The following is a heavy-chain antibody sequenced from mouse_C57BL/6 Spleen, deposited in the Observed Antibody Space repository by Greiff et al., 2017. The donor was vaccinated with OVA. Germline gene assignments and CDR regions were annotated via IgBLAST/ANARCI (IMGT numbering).Heavy chain of an antibody. J-gene: IGHJ2*01. V-gene: IGHV1-69*01. CDR1: GYTFTSYW. CDR3: ARSQHRAYYLDY. D-gene: IGHD3-1*01. CDR2: IDPSDSYT. Sequence: QVQLQQPGAELVMPGASVKLSCKASGYTFTSYWMHWVKQRPGQGLEWIGEIDPSDSYTNYNQKFKGKSTLTVDKSSRTAYMQHSSMTSDDSAVYYCARSQHRAYYLDYWGQGTTLTVSS.